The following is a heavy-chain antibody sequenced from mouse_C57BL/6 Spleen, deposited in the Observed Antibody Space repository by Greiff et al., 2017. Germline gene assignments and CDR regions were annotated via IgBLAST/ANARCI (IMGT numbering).Heavy chain of an antibody. Sequence: VQLQQPGTELVKPGASVKLSCKASGYTFTSYWMHWVKQRPGQGLEWIGNINPSNGGTNYNEKFKGKATLTVDNTSSTAYMQLSSLTSEDSAVYYGARESGRYYYAMDYWGQGTSVTVSA. CDR3: ARESGRYYYAMDY. D-gene: IGHD1-1*01. J-gene: IGHJ4*01. CDR1: GYTFTSYW. CDR2: INPSNGGT. V-gene: IGHV1-53*01.